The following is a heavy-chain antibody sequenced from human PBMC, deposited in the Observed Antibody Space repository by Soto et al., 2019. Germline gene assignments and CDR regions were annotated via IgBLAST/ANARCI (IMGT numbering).Heavy chain of an antibody. J-gene: IGHJ4*02. Sequence: ASVKVSCKASGYTFTRHNVHWVRQAPGQGLEWMAIINPSGGTTYYVQKFEGRVTLTTDTSTSTVHMELSGLRSDDTAVYYCARVRGGGSEYFFDYWGQGTLVTVSS. D-gene: IGHD2-15*01. V-gene: IGHV1-46*01. CDR1: GYTFTRHN. CDR3: ARVRGGGSEYFFDY. CDR2: INPSGGTT.